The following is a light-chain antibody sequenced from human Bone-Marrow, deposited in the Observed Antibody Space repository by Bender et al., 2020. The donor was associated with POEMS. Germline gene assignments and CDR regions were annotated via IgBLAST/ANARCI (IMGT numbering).Light chain of an antibody. CDR1: RDDVGVYNY. J-gene: IGLJ3*02. CDR2: DVN. V-gene: IGLV2-11*01. Sequence: QSALTQPPSVSGSPGQSVTISCTGTRDDVGVYNYVSWYQQHPGKVPKLLIFDVNDRPSGVPDRFSGSKSGNTASLTISGLQTDDEADYYCSSYTHGYYWVFGGGTKLIVL. CDR3: SSYTHGYYWV.